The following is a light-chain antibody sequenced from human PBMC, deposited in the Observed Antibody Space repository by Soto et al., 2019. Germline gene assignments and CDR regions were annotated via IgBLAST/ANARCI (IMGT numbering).Light chain of an antibody. J-gene: IGLJ1*01. CDR3: SSYTSSSTYV. Sequence: QSVLTQPAAVSGSPGQSITISCTGTSSDVGGYNYVSWYQQHPGKAPKLMSYEVSNRPSGVSNRFSGSKSGNTASLTISGLQAEDEADYYCSSYTSSSTYVVGTGTKLTVL. V-gene: IGLV2-14*01. CDR2: EVS. CDR1: SSDVGGYNY.